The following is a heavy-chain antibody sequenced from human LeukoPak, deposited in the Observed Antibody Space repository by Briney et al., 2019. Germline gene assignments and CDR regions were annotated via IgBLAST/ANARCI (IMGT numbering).Heavy chain of an antibody. CDR2: LSYTGKT. J-gene: IGHJ4*02. Sequence: PSETLPLTCNVSGVSVSTSHWNWVRQRPGKGLEWIGCLSYTGKTDYNPSLKSRVSISLGSSNNHFSLKLTSVTAADTAVYYCSEGYFEPFDHWGQGILVTVSS. V-gene: IGHV4-59*02. CDR3: SEGYFEPFDH. CDR1: GVSVSTSH. D-gene: IGHD2/OR15-2a*01.